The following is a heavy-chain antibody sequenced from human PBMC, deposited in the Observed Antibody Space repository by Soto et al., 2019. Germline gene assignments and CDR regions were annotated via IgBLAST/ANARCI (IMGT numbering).Heavy chain of an antibody. V-gene: IGHV3-23*01. J-gene: IGHJ6*03. Sequence: EVQLLESGGGLVQPGGSLRLSCAASGFTFSSYAMSWVRQAPGKGLEWVSAISGSGGSTYYADSVKGRFTISRDNSKNTLYLEMNSLRVEDTAVYYCAKEGSGYDYYYYYYMDVWGKGTTVTVSS. D-gene: IGHD5-12*01. CDR1: GFTFSSYA. CDR3: AKEGSGYDYYYYYYMDV. CDR2: ISGSGGST.